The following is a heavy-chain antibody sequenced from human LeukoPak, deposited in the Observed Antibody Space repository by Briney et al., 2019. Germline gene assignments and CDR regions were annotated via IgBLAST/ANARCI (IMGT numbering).Heavy chain of an antibody. Sequence: PGGPLRLSCAASGFTFSSYAMHWVRQGPGKGLEWVAYIAHHGSNKYYADSVKGRFTISRDNSKRTLYLQMNNLRADDTAVYYCAKDGSWSCTDWGQGALVTVSS. CDR2: IAHHGSNK. CDR3: AKDGSWSCTD. J-gene: IGHJ4*02. V-gene: IGHV3-30*02. CDR1: GFTFSSYA. D-gene: IGHD2-8*02.